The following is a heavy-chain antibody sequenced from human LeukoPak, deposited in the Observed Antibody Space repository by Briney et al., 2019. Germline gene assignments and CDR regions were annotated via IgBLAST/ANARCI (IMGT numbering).Heavy chain of an antibody. CDR3: AKDGYWFGELYLDY. CDR2: ISGSGGST. J-gene: IGHJ4*02. D-gene: IGHD3-10*01. V-gene: IGHV3-23*01. Sequence: GGSLRLSCAASGFTFSSYAMSWVRQAPGKGLEWVSAISGSGGSTYYADSVKGRFTISRDNSKNTLYLQMNSLRAEDTAVYYCAKDGYWFGELYLDYWGQGTLVTVSS. CDR1: GFTFSSYA.